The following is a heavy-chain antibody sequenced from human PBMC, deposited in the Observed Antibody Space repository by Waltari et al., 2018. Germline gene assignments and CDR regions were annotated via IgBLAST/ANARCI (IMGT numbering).Heavy chain of an antibody. V-gene: IGHV3-7*01. CDR2: IGPDGSDK. J-gene: IGHJ4*02. D-gene: IGHD1-1*01. CDR3: VGWNDPINS. CDR1: GLPIGRFW. Sequence: EAQLVQSGGGLVEPVGSLPLSCGASGLPIGRFWMTWIRQAPVQGLQWVAHIGPDGSDKYYVDSVKGRFTISRDNAENSLLLQMSSLRVEDTALYYCVGWNDPINSWGQGTLVAVSS.